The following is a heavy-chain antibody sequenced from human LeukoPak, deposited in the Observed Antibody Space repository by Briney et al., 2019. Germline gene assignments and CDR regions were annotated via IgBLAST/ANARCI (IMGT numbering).Heavy chain of an antibody. V-gene: IGHV3-30*18. D-gene: IGHD3-22*01. CDR3: AKDSVSAKFYYYDSSGYSYDY. CDR2: ISYDGSNK. J-gene: IGHJ4*02. CDR1: GFTFSSYG. Sequence: PGRSLRLSCAASGFTFSSYGMHWVRQAPGTGLEWVAVISYDGSNKYYADSVKGRFTISRDNSKNTLYLQMNSLRAEDTAVYYCAKDSVSAKFYYYDSSGYSYDYWGQGTLVTVSS.